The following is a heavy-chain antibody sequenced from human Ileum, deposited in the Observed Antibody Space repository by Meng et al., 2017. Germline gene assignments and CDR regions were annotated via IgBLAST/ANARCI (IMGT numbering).Heavy chain of an antibody. CDR3: TSWGAVGPFDY. D-gene: IGHD3-16*01. CDR1: GLTFSTYW. Sequence: GESLKISCGASGLTFSTYWMNWVRQAPGKGLEWVANIKADGSEKNYMDSVKGRFTISRDNDKNSVFMQMNSLRAEDTAMYYCTSWGAVGPFDYWGQGTLVTVSS. V-gene: IGHV3-7*01. CDR2: IKADGSEK. J-gene: IGHJ4*02.